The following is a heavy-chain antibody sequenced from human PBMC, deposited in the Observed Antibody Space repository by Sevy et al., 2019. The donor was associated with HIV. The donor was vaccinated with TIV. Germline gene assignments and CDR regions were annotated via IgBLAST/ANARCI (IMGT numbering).Heavy chain of an antibody. V-gene: IGHV3-30-3*01. J-gene: IGHJ5*02. CDR1: GFTFSSYA. CDR2: ISYHGSNK. Sequence: GGSLRLSCAASGFTFSSYAMHWVRQAPGKGLEWVAVISYHGSNKYYADSVKGRFTISRDNSKNTLYLQVKSLRTEDTAVYYCARDQDDYAGNLRTGWFDPWGQGTLVTVSS. D-gene: IGHD4-17*01. CDR3: ARDQDDYAGNLRTGWFDP.